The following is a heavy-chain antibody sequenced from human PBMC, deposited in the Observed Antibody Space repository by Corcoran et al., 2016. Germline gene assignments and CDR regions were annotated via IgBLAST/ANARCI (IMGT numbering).Heavy chain of an antibody. Sequence: EVQLVESGGGLVQPGGSLRLSCAASGFTFSSYDMHWVRQATGKGLEWVSAIGTAGDTYYPGSVKSRFTISRENAKNSLYLQMNSLRAEDTAVYYCARGSSPYGMDVWGQGTTVTVSS. CDR2: IGTAGDT. CDR1: GFTFSSYD. D-gene: IGHD2-15*01. J-gene: IGHJ6*02. V-gene: IGHV3-13*01. CDR3: ARGSSPYGMDV.